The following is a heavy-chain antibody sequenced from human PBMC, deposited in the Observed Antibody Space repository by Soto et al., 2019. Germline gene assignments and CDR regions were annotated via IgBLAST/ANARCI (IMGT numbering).Heavy chain of an antibody. J-gene: IGHJ6*02. D-gene: IGHD3-9*01. V-gene: IGHV1-69*13. CDR2: IIPIFGTA. Sequence: SVKVSCKASGGTFSSYAISWVRQAPGQGLEWMGGIIPIFGTANYAQKFQGRVTITADESTSTAYMELSSLRSEDTAVYYCASGPSDILTGTEQNYYYYYGMDVWGQGTTFTVSS. CDR1: GGTFSSYA. CDR3: ASGPSDILTGTEQNYYYYYGMDV.